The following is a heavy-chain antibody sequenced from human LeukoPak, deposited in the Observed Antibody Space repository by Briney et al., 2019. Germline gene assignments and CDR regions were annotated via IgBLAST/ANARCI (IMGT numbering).Heavy chain of an antibody. CDR2: IYYSGST. Sequence: KPSETLSLTCTVSGGSISSSSYYWGWIRQPPGKGLEWIGSIYYSGSTYYNPSLKSRVTISVDTSKNQFSLKLSSVTAADTAVYYCARRGVDRNERQDYWGQGTLVTVSS. J-gene: IGHJ4*02. D-gene: IGHD1-14*01. CDR3: ARRGVDRNERQDY. CDR1: GGSISSSSYY. V-gene: IGHV4-39*07.